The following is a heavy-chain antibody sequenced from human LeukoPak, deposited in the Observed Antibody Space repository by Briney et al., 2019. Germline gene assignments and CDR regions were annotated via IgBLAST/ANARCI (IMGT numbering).Heavy chain of an antibody. J-gene: IGHJ4*02. V-gene: IGHV1-2*06. CDR1: GYSFSGFF. D-gene: IGHD2-2*01. Sequence: ASVRVSCKASGYSFSGFFIHWVRQAPGQGLEWMGRINPNSGGTNYAQKFQGRVTMTRDTSISTAYMELSRLRSDDTAVYYCARGKYQTDYWGQGTLVTVSS. CDR3: ARGKYQTDY. CDR2: INPNSGGT.